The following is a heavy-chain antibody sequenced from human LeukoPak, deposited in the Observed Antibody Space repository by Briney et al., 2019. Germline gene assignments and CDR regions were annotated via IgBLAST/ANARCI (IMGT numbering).Heavy chain of an antibody. J-gene: IGHJ4*02. CDR1: GFTFDDYA. Sequence: GGSLRLSCGASGFTFDDYAMHSVRQAPGKGLEWVSGISWNSGSIGYADSVKGRFTISRDNAKNSLYLQMNSLRAEDTALYYCAKDMRGQGGNAFDYWGQGTLVTVSS. CDR3: AKDMRGQGGNAFDY. CDR2: ISWNSGSI. D-gene: IGHD4-23*01. V-gene: IGHV3-9*01.